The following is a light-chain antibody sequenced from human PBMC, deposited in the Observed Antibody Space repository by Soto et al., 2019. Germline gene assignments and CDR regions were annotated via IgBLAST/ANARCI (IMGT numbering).Light chain of an antibody. CDR1: QGIRND. CDR2: ASS. V-gene: IGKV1-6*01. CDR3: QQRSNWPT. J-gene: IGKJ4*01. Sequence: AIQMTQSPSSLSASIGDRVTITCRASQGIRNDLGWYQQKPGKAPKVLIYASSNLHSGVPSRFSGSGSGTDFTLTISSLQPEDFATYYCQQRSNWPTFGGGTKVEIK.